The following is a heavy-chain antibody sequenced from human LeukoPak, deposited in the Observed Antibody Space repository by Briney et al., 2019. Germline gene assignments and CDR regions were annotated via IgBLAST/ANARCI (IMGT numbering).Heavy chain of an antibody. D-gene: IGHD3-22*01. CDR2: IIPIFGTA. Sequence: GSSVKVSCKASGGTFSSYAISWVRQAPGQGLEWMGGIIPIFGTANYAQKFQGRVTITADESTSTAYMELSSLRSEDTAVYYCARDFASSGYYYHVGNWFDPWGQGTLVTVSS. CDR3: ARDFASSGYYYHVGNWFDP. CDR1: GGTFSSYA. J-gene: IGHJ5*02. V-gene: IGHV1-69*01.